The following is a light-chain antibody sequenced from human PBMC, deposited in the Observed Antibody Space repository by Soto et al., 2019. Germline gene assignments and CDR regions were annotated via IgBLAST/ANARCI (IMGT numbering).Light chain of an antibody. V-gene: IGKV1-12*01. CDR1: QVIDRW. Sequence: DIQMTQSPSSLSASLGDRVTITCRASQVIDRWLAWYQQKPGEAPKVLIYATSSLRSGVPSRFSGSGFGTDFSLTISSLHPEDLATYYCKQSKSFPLTFGGGTKV. CDR3: KQSKSFPLT. J-gene: IGKJ4*01. CDR2: ATS.